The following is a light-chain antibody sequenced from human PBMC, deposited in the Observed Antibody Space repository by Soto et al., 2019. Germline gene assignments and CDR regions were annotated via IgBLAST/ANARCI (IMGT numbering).Light chain of an antibody. CDR3: QQYANWPPWT. CDR1: QSVSSY. Sequence: EIVMTQSPATLSVSPGERATLSCRASQSVSSYFAWYQQRPGQAPRLLIYGASTRATGVPARFSGSGSGTEFTLTISSLQSEDFADYYCQQYANWPPWTFGQGTKVEIK. CDR2: GAS. V-gene: IGKV3-15*01. J-gene: IGKJ1*01.